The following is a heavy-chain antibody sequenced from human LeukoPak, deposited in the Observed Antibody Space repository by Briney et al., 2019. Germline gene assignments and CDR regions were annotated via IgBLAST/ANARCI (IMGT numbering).Heavy chain of an antibody. CDR2: ISYTGLNK. V-gene: IGHV3-30*18. D-gene: IGHD6-25*01. CDR1: GFPFSDYG. Sequence: PGGSLRLSCAASGFPFSDYGMYWVRHAPGKALVWVTVISYTGLNKYYTECVKGRFTVSRDNSENMLYLQMNSLRAEDTAVYYCAKGRSGRWPLIDYWGQGTLVTVSS. J-gene: IGHJ4*02. CDR3: AKGRSGRWPLIDY.